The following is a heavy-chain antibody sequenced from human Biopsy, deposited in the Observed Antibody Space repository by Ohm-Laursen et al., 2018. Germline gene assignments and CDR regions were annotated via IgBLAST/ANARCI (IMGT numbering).Heavy chain of an antibody. V-gene: IGHV4-39*01. J-gene: IGHJ5*02. Sequence: GTLSLTCTVSGGSISSETNYWGWIRQPPGKGLEWIGSIFYGGITYYNPSLKSRVTISVDTSKNQFSLNLSSVTGADTAVYYCARHPTGFWFDPWGQGALVTVSS. CDR3: ARHPTGFWFDP. CDR1: GGSISSETNY. CDR2: IFYGGIT.